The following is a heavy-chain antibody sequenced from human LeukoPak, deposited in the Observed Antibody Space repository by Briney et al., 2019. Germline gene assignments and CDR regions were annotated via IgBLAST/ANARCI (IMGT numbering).Heavy chain of an antibody. V-gene: IGHV3-74*01. Sequence: PGGSLRLSCAASGFTFSNYWMQWVRQAPGKARVWVSRINNDGSSTIYADSVKGRFTISRDNAKNTLYLQMNSLRAEDTAVYYCAREQSGWLFDYWGRGTLVTVSS. CDR3: AREQSGWLFDY. CDR1: GFTFSNYW. D-gene: IGHD5-12*01. CDR2: INNDGSST. J-gene: IGHJ4*02.